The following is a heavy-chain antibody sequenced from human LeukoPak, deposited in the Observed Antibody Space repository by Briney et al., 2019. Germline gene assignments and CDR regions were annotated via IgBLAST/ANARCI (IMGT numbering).Heavy chain of an antibody. CDR2: IIPIFGTA. CDR1: GGTFSSYA. J-gene: IGHJ4*02. D-gene: IGHD6-13*01. Sequence: ASVKVSCKASGGTFSSYAISWVRQALGQGLEWMGGIIPIFGTANYAQKFQGRVTITTDESTSTAYMELSSLRSEDTAVYYCALSSSWYYFDYWGQGTLVTVSS. V-gene: IGHV1-69*05. CDR3: ALSSSWYYFDY.